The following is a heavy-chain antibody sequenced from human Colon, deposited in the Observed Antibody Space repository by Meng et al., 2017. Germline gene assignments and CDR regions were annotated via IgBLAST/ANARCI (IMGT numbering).Heavy chain of an antibody. CDR1: GDSVSSSSYY. CDR3: ARTSLSGNNYKAFSYFDS. D-gene: IGHD3-10*01. CDR2: IFYTGTT. J-gene: IGHJ4*02. V-gene: IGHV4-39*06. Sequence: RLRLQQAGPALGHTSDALSLRRTVSGDSVSSSSYYWGWIRQPPGKGLEWIGMIFYTGTTYYSPSLKSRVTISVDTSRNQFSLNLSSVTAADTAVYYCARTSLSGNNYKAFSYFDSWGQGSLVTVSS.